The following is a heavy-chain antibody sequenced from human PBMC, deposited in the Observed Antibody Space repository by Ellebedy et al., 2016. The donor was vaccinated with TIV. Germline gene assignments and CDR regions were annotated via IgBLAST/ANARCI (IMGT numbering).Heavy chain of an antibody. V-gene: IGHV3-23*01. CDR2: ISGSDGSL. CDR3: AKLSDSTTYYGNYFDH. D-gene: IGHD3-10*01. J-gene: IGHJ4*02. Sequence: GESLKISXAASGFTFSSYAMSWIRQAPGKGPEWVSTISGSDGSLHYTDSVKGRFTISRDNSKNTIYLQMHSLRAEDTALYYCAKLSDSTTYYGNYFDHWGQGTRVTVSS. CDR1: GFTFSSYA.